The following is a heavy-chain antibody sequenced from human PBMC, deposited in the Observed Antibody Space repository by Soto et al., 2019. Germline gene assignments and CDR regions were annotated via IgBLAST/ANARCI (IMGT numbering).Heavy chain of an antibody. CDR2: IYYSGST. CDR3: ATYSYLLDTSGYHDV. V-gene: IGHV4-31*03. J-gene: IGHJ4*02. D-gene: IGHD3-22*01. CDR1: GGSISSGGYY. Sequence: SETLSLTCTVSGGSISSGGYYWSWIRQHPGKGLEWIGYIYYSGSTYYNPSLKSRVTISVDTSKNQFSLKLSSMTAADTALYYCATYSYLLDTSGYHDVWGQGLQVTVSS.